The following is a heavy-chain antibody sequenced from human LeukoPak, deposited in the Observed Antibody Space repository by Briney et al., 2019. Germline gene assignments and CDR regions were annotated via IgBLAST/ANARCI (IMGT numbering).Heavy chain of an antibody. D-gene: IGHD2-2*02. J-gene: IGHJ5*02. CDR1: GGTFSSYA. CDR2: IIPIFGIA. V-gene: IGHV1-69*04. CDR3: ARGYCSSTSCYNFRFDP. Sequence: ASVKVSCKASGGTFSSYAISWVRQAPGQGLEWMGRIIPIFGIANYAQKFQGRVTITADKSTSTAYMELSSLRSEDTAVYYCARGYCSSTSCYNFRFDPWGQGTLVTVSS.